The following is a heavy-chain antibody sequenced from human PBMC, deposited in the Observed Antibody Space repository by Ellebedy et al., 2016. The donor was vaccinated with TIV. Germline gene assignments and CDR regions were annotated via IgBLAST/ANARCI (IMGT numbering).Heavy chain of an antibody. CDR1: GFTFNSYW. CDR2: INQDGSDT. J-gene: IGHJ3*02. CDR3: ATDGSYGDYRSPTHAFVM. V-gene: IGHV3-7*01. D-gene: IGHD4-17*01. Sequence: GESLKISCAASGFTFNSYWMTWVRQAPGKGLEWVANINQDGSDTYYVDSLRGRFPISRDNAKNSLYLLMNSLRGEDTAVYYCATDGSYGDYRSPTHAFVMWGQGTLVTVSS.